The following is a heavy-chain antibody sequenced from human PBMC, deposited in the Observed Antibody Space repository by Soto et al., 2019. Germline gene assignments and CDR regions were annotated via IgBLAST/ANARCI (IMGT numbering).Heavy chain of an antibody. Sequence: SETLSLTCTVSGGSISSSSYYWGWIRQPPGKGLEWIGSIYYSGSTYYNPSLKSRVTISVDTSKNQFSLKLSSVTAADTAVYYCARRNDNRSHPNWFDPWGQGTLVTVSS. CDR2: IYYSGST. CDR3: ARRNDNRSHPNWFDP. V-gene: IGHV4-39*01. J-gene: IGHJ5*02. D-gene: IGHD1-1*01. CDR1: GGSISSSSYY.